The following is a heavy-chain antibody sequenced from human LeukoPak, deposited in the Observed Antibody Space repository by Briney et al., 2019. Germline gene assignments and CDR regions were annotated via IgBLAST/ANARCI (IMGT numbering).Heavy chain of an antibody. CDR3: ARGGSIAVAGIYWFDP. CDR2: INHSGST. V-gene: IGHV4-34*01. J-gene: IGHJ5*02. CDR1: GGSFSGYY. D-gene: IGHD6-19*01. Sequence: PSETLSLTCAVYGGSFSGYYWSWIRQPPGKGLEWIGEINHSGSTNYSPSLKSRVTISVDTSKNQFSLKLCSVTAADTAVYYCARGGSIAVAGIYWFDPGAREPWSPSPQ.